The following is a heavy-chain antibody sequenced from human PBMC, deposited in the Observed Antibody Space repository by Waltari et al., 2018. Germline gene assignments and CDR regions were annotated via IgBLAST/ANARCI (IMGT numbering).Heavy chain of an antibody. D-gene: IGHD6-13*01. CDR2: IYHSEST. J-gene: IGHJ4*02. Sequence: QVQLQESGPGLVKPSGTLSLTCAVSGGSISSSNWWSWVRPPPGKGLEWIGEIYHSESTNYNPSLKSGVTISVDKSKKQFSLKVSSVTAADTAVYYCASDVRRAAAGGANFDYWGQGTLVTVSS. CDR1: GGSISSSNW. V-gene: IGHV4-4*02. CDR3: ASDVRRAAAGGANFDY.